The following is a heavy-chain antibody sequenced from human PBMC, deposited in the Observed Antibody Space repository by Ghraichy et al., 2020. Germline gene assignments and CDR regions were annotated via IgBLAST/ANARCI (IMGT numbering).Heavy chain of an antibody. CDR1: GFTFSSYA. V-gene: IGHV3-23*01. J-gene: IGHJ4*02. Sequence: GGSLRLSCVASGFTFSSYALSWVRQAPGKGLQWVSAISGSSATTNYADSVKGRFTTSRDNSKNTLYLQMNSLRAEDTAVYYCARRTSTTIVTGDDFWGQGTLVTVSS. CDR2: ISGSSATT. D-gene: IGHD5-18*01. CDR3: ARRTSTTIVTGDDF.